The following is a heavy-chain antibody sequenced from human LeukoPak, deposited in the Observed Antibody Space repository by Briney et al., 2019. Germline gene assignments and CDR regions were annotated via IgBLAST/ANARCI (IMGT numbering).Heavy chain of an antibody. Sequence: SETLSPTCTVSGGSISSDYWSWIRQRAGKGLEWIGYIYYSGSTNYNPSLKSRVTISVDTSKNQFSLKLSSVTAADTAVYYCARVSSSGYYYFDYWGQGTLVTVSS. J-gene: IGHJ4*02. CDR1: GGSISSDY. V-gene: IGHV4-59*01. CDR3: ARVSSSGYYYFDY. D-gene: IGHD3-22*01. CDR2: IYYSGST.